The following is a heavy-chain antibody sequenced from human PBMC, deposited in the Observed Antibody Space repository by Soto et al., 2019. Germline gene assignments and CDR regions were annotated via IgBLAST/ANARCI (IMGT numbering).Heavy chain of an antibody. Sequence: KTSETLSLTCTVSGGSISSYYWSWIRQPAGKGLEWIGRIYTSGSTNYNPSLKSRVTMSVDTSKNQFSLKLSSVTAADTAVYYCARVMGMAAHYYYYGMDVWGQGTTVTVSS. CDR1: GGSISSYY. D-gene: IGHD2-15*01. V-gene: IGHV4-4*07. J-gene: IGHJ6*02. CDR2: IYTSGST. CDR3: ARVMGMAAHYYYYGMDV.